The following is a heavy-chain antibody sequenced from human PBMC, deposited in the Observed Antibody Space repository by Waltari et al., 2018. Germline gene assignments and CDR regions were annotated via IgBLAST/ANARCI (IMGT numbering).Heavy chain of an antibody. CDR2: MQYRGST. CDR3: GRIAFGDEGGYFQH. Sequence: QLQLQESGPGLVKPSETLSLTCSVSGGSITTNHTWGWSRQPPGKGLEWMGNMQYRGSTFYNPSLESRVTISLDTWKNQFSLRLTSVGAADTAVYFCGRIAFGDEGGYFQHWGQGTLVTVSS. V-gene: IGHV4-39*01. D-gene: IGHD4-17*01. CDR1: GGSITTNHT. J-gene: IGHJ1*01.